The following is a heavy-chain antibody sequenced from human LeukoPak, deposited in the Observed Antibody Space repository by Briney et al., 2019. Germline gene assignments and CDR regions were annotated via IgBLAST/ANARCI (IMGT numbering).Heavy chain of an antibody. CDR2: IFYSGST. Sequence: PSETLSHTCTVSGGSISGYYWSWIRQPPGKGLEWIGYIFYSGSTTYNPSLKSRVTISQDTSKNQVSLLLSSVTAADTAVYYCARALQNYYYGMDVWGQGTSVTVSS. CDR1: GGSISGYY. CDR3: ARALQNYYYGMDV. J-gene: IGHJ6*02. V-gene: IGHV4-59*01.